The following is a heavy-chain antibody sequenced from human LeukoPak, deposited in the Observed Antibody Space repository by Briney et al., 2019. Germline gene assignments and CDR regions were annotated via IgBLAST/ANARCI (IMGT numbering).Heavy chain of an antibody. V-gene: IGHV1-8*02. D-gene: IGHD3-22*01. Sequence: ASVKVSCKASGYTFTGYYMHWVRQAPGQGLEWMGWMNPNSGNTGYAQKFQGRVTMTRNTSISTAYMELSSLRSEDTAVYYCARGPEYYYDSSGYDNWFDPWGQGTLVTVSS. J-gene: IGHJ5*01. CDR1: GYTFTGYY. CDR2: MNPNSGNT. CDR3: ARGPEYYYDSSGYDNWFDP.